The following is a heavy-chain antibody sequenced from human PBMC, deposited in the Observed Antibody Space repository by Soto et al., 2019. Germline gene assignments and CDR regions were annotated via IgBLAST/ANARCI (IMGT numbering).Heavy chain of an antibody. CDR3: VRGGHGSGSYLGSS. D-gene: IGHD3-10*01. J-gene: IGHJ5*02. CDR1: GFTFTTNW. V-gene: IGHV3-7*03. CDR2: IRQDGGAQ. Sequence: EEQLVESGGGLVQPGGSLRLSCVASGFTFTTNWRSWVRQAPGKGREWVANIRQDGGAQYYVDSVKGRFTISRDNAKNSVYLQMDSLRVEDTAVYYCVRGGHGSGSYLGSSWGQGILVTVSS.